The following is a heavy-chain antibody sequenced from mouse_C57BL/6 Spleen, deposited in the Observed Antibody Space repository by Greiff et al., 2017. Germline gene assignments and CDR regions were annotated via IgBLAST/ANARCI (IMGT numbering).Heavy chain of an antibody. Sequence: QVQLQQSGAELVRPGTSVKVSCKASGYAFTNYLIEWVKQRPGQGLEWIGVINPGGGGTNYNEKFKGKATLTADKSSSTAYMQLSSLTSEDSAVYFWARYGSRTGVAYWGQGTLVTVSA. D-gene: IGHD1-1*01. J-gene: IGHJ3*01. V-gene: IGHV1-54*01. CDR3: ARYGSRTGVAY. CDR2: INPGGGGT. CDR1: GYAFTNYL.